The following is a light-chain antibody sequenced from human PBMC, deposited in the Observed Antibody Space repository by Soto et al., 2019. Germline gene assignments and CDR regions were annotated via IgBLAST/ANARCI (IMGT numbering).Light chain of an antibody. Sequence: DIQLTQSPSFLSASVGDRVTITCRASQGISSYLAWYQQKPGKAPTLLIYVASTLQSGVPSRFSGSGSGTEFTLTINSLQPEDFATYYCQQLNGYPLTFGGGTKVESK. CDR2: VAS. CDR3: QQLNGYPLT. J-gene: IGKJ4*01. CDR1: QGISSY. V-gene: IGKV1-9*01.